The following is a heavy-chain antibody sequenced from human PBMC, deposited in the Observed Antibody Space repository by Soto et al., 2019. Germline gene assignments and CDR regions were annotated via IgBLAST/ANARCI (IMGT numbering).Heavy chain of an antibody. D-gene: IGHD6-6*01. V-gene: IGHV1-3*01. CDR2: INAGNGNT. CDR1: GYTFTSYA. J-gene: IGHJ2*01. Sequence: QVQLVQSGAEVKKPGASVKVSCKASGYTFTSYAMHWVRQAPGQRLEWMGWINAGNGNTKYSQKFQGRVTITRDTSASTAYMELCSLRSEVTAVYYCARDPRDSSSSGEWYFDLWGRGTLVTVSS. CDR3: ARDPRDSSSSGEWYFDL.